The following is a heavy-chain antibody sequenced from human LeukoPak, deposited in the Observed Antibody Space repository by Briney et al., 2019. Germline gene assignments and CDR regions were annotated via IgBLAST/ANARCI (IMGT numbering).Heavy chain of an antibody. CDR3: ARPRVGANPFDY. CDR2: IIPILGIA. D-gene: IGHD1-26*01. V-gene: IGHV1-69*04. J-gene: IGHJ4*02. Sequence: SVKVSCKASGGTFSSYAISWVRQAPGQGLEWMGRIIPILGIANYAQKFQGRVTITADKSTSTAYMELSSLRSEDTAVYYCARPRVGANPFDYWGQGTLVTVSS. CDR1: GGTFSSYA.